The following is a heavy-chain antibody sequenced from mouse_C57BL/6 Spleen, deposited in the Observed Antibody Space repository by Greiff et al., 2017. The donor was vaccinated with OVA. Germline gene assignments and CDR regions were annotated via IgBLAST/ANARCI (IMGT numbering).Heavy chain of an antibody. Sequence: QVQLKQPGAELVRPGSSVKLSCKASGYTFTSYWMDWVKQRPGQGLEWIGNIYPSDSETHYNQKFKDKATLTVDKSSSTAYMQLSSLTSEDSAVYYCARKGGKGNYFDYWGQGTTLTVSS. CDR3: ARKGGKGNYFDY. V-gene: IGHV1-61*01. D-gene: IGHD1-3*01. J-gene: IGHJ2*01. CDR1: GYTFTSYW. CDR2: IYPSDSET.